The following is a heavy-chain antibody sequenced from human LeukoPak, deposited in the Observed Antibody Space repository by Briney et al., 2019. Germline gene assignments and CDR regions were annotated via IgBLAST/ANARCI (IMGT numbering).Heavy chain of an antibody. CDR1: GFTFSSYG. V-gene: IGHV3-33*01. D-gene: IGHD5-18*01. Sequence: GRSLRLSCAASGFTFSSYGMHWVRQAPGKGLEWVAVIWYDGSKKNYADSVKGRFTISRDNSKNTLYVQMNSLRAEDTAVYYCARDNAGGPGKDSYGSDYWGQGTLVTVSS. J-gene: IGHJ4*02. CDR2: IWYDGSKK. CDR3: ARDNAGGPGKDSYGSDY.